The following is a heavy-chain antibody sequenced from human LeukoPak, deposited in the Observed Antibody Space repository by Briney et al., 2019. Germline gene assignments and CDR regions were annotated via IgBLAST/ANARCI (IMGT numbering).Heavy chain of an antibody. Sequence: PGGSLRLSCAASGFTVSSNYMSWVRQAPGKGLELVSVIYSGGSTYYADSVKGRFTIPRDNSKNTLYLQMNSLRAEDTAVYYCARVKTYSSSWYFDPWGQGTLVTVSS. CDR1: GFTVSSNY. CDR2: IYSGGST. CDR3: ARVKTYSSSWYFDP. D-gene: IGHD6-13*01. J-gene: IGHJ5*02. V-gene: IGHV3-66*02.